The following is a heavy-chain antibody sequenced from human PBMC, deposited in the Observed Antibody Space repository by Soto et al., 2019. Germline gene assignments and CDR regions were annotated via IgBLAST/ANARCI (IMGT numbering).Heavy chain of an antibody. CDR2: ISGSGEST. CDR1: EFYFRDYA. V-gene: IGHV3-23*01. D-gene: IGHD2-15*01. CDR3: AKDFGDIVVVVLAPYGMDV. J-gene: IGHJ6*02. Sequence: GGSLRLSYAASEFYFRDYAMNWVRQAPGKGLEWVSVISGSGESTYYADSVKGRFTISRDNSKNTLYLQMNSLRAEDTAVYFCAKDFGDIVVVVLAPYGMDVWGQGTTVPVSS.